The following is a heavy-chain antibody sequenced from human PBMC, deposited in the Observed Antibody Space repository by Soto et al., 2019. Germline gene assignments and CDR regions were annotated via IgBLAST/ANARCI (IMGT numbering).Heavy chain of an antibody. CDR2: IYHSGSA. J-gene: IGHJ2*01. Sequence: QVQLQESGPGLVKPSGTLSLSCAVSGASLTSSHWWSWVRQPPGKGLEWIGEIYHSGSANYNSSLKGRAATPVNKPKNRFPLNRPSGPAANRALYSGARTPKLSGDVTRSSDLGGRGPRFPV. CDR3: ARTPKLSGDVTRSSDL. V-gene: IGHV4-4*02. CDR1: GASLTSSHW. D-gene: IGHD3-10*01.